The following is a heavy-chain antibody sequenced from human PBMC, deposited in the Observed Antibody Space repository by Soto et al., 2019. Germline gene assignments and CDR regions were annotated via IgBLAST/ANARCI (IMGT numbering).Heavy chain of an antibody. CDR2: IIPIFGTA. Sequence: GASVKVSCKDSGGTFSSYAISWVRQAPGQGLEWMGGIIPIFGTANYAQKFQGRVTITADESTSTAYMELSSLRSEDTAVYYCARDAYSSSSLDWFDPWGQGTLVTVSS. CDR1: GGTFSSYA. D-gene: IGHD6-6*01. J-gene: IGHJ5*02. V-gene: IGHV1-69*13. CDR3: ARDAYSSSSLDWFDP.